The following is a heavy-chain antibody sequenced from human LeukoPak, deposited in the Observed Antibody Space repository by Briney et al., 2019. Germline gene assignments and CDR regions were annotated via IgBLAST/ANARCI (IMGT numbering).Heavy chain of an antibody. CDR3: ARDPYDSNSYSAFDI. CDR1: GFTFSSSW. CDR2: IKQDGSEK. Sequence: PGGSLRLSCAASGFTFSSSWMTWVRQAPGKGLEWVANIKQDGSEKYYVDSVKGRFTISRDNAKNSLFLQMNSLRAEDTAMYYCARDPYDSNSYSAFDIWGQGTMVTVSS. D-gene: IGHD3-22*01. J-gene: IGHJ3*02. V-gene: IGHV3-7*01.